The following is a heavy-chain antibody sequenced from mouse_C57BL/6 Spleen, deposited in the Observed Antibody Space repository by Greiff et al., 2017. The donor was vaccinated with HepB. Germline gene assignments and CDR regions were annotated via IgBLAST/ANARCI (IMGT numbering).Heavy chain of an antibody. CDR2: IYPGSGST. J-gene: IGHJ2*01. Sequence: VQLQQPGAELVKPGASVKMSCKASGYTFTSYWITWVKQRPGQGLEWIGDIYPGSGSTNYNEKFKSKATLTVDTSSSTAYMQLSSLTSEDSAVYYCARTPDYYGSMGYWGQGTTLTVSS. CDR1: GYTFTSYW. CDR3: ARTPDYYGSMGY. D-gene: IGHD1-1*01. V-gene: IGHV1-55*01.